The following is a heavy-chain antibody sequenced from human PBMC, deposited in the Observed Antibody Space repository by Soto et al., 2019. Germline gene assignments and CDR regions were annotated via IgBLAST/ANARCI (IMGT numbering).Heavy chain of an antibody. D-gene: IGHD3-10*01. CDR3: ARAGFTMGRGVHKRGVYWDY. J-gene: IGHJ4*02. CDR2: IIPIFGTA. V-gene: IGHV1-69*01. CDR1: GGTFSSYA. Sequence: QVQLVQSGAEVKKPGSSVKVSCKASGGTFSSYAISWVRQAPGQGLEWLGGIIPIFGTANYAQKFQGRVTMTADESTSTAYMELSSLRSEDTAVYYCARAGFTMGRGVHKRGVYWDYGGQGTLVTVSS.